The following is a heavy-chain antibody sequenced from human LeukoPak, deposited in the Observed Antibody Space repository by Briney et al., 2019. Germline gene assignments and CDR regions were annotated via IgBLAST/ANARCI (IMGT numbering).Heavy chain of an antibody. CDR2: MNPNSGNT. Sequence: ASVKVSCKASGYTFTSYDINWVRQATGQGLEWMGWMNPNSGNTGYAQKFQGRVTMTRDTSISTAYMDLSSLRSDDTAVYYCVREAGAAYYYGMDVWGQGTTVTVSS. CDR3: VREAGAAYYYGMDV. D-gene: IGHD4/OR15-4a*01. CDR1: GYTFTSYD. V-gene: IGHV1-8*01. J-gene: IGHJ6*02.